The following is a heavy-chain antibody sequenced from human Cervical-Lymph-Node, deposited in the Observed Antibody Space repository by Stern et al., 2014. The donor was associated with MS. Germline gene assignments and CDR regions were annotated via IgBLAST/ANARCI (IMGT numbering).Heavy chain of an antibody. CDR1: GYSFTANW. V-gene: IGHV5-51*01. D-gene: IGHD4-17*01. Sequence: EVKLVQSEAEGKKPGESLKISCKGSGYSFTANWIAWVRQMPGKGLEWMGIIYPGDSDTRYSPSFQGQVTISADKSISTAYLQWSSLKASDTAMYYCARDYGDYAFDYWGQGTLVTVSS. J-gene: IGHJ4*02. CDR2: IYPGDSDT. CDR3: ARDYGDYAFDY.